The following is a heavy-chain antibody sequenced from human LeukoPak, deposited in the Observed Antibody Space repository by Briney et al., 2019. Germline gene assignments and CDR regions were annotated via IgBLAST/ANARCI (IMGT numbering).Heavy chain of an antibody. V-gene: IGHV3-48*01. Sequence: GGSLRLSCAASGFTFSTYNMNWVRQAPGKGLEWVSYISSSSSTIYYADSVKGRFTISRDNSKNTLYLQMNSLGAEDTAVYYCAKTRQGYFDYWGQGTLVTVSS. CDR1: GFTFSTYN. D-gene: IGHD1-1*01. J-gene: IGHJ4*02. CDR3: AKTRQGYFDY. CDR2: ISSSSSTI.